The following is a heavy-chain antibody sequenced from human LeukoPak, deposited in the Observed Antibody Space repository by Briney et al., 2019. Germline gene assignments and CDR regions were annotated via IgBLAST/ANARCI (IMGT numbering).Heavy chain of an antibody. D-gene: IGHD1-26*01. V-gene: IGHV1-69*13. Sequence: ASVKVSCKASGGTFSSYAISWVRQAPGQGLEWMGGIIPIFGTANYAQKFQGRVTITADESTSTAYMELSSLRSEDTAVYYCARGLSGSYSSGAWYYYMDVWGKGTTVTISS. J-gene: IGHJ6*03. CDR3: ARGLSGSYSSGAWYYYMDV. CDR2: IIPIFGTA. CDR1: GGTFSSYA.